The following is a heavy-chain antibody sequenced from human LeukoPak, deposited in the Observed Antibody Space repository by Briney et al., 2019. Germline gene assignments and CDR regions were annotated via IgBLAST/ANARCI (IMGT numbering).Heavy chain of an antibody. CDR1: GFTFSSYW. V-gene: IGHV3-7*01. J-gene: IGHJ4*02. D-gene: IGHD3-10*01. CDR3: VSFDYYGSGSSFDY. Sequence: GGSLRLSCAASGFTFSSYWMSWVRQAPGKGLEWVANIKQDGSEKYYVDSVKGRFTISRDNAKNSLYLQMNSLRAEDTAVYYCVSFDYYGSGSSFDYWGQGTLVTVSS. CDR2: IKQDGSEK.